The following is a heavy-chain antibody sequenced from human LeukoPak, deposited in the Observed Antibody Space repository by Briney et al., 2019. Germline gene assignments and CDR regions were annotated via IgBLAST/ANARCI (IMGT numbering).Heavy chain of an antibody. V-gene: IGHV5-51*01. CDR3: ARQTYSYDSSGYFGFDF. J-gene: IGHJ4*02. D-gene: IGHD3-22*01. CDR2: IYPGDSDT. CDR1: GYSFTSYW. Sequence: GESLKISCKGSGYSFTSYWIGWVRQMPGKGLEWMGIIYPGDSDTRYSPSFQGQVTISADKSISTAYLQWSSLKASDTAMYYCARQTYSYDSSGYFGFDFWGQGTLVTVSS.